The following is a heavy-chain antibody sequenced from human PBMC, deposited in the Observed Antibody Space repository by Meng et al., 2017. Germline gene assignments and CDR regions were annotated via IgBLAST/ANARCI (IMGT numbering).Heavy chain of an antibody. CDR3: VYGSGSYYNVGYFDY. V-gene: IGHV1-69*05. D-gene: IGHD3-10*01. CDR2: IIPIFGTA. J-gene: IGHJ4*02. CDR1: GYTFTSYG. Sequence: SVKVSCKASGYTFTSYGISWVRQAPGQGLEWMGGIIPIFGTANYAQKFQGRVTITTDESTSTAYMELSSLRSEDTAVYYCVYGSGSYYNVGYFDYWGQGTLVTVSS.